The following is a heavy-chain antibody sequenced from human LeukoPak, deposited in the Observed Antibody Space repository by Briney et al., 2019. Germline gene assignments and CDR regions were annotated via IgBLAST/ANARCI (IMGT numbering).Heavy chain of an antibody. CDR2: ISAYNGNT. Sequence: ASVKVSCKASGYTFTSYGISWVRQAPGQGLEWMGWISAYNGNTNYAQKLQGRVTMTTDTSTSTAYMELRSLRSDDTAVYYCARSPIVPAAYANYYYYMDVWGKGTTVTISS. D-gene: IGHD2-2*01. V-gene: IGHV1-18*01. J-gene: IGHJ6*03. CDR1: GYTFTSYG. CDR3: ARSPIVPAAYANYYYYMDV.